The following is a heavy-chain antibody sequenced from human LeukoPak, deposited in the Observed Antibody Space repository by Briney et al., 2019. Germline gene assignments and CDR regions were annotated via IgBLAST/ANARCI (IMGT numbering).Heavy chain of an antibody. J-gene: IGHJ4*02. CDR2: IIPIFGTA. CDR1: GGTFSSYA. V-gene: IGHV1-69*13. Sequence: ASVKVSCKASGGTFSSYAISWARQAPGQGLEWMGGIIPIFGTANYAQKFQGRVTITADESTSTAYMELSSLRSEDTAVYYCATTMVRGVTFDYWGQGTLVTVSS. D-gene: IGHD3-10*01. CDR3: ATTMVRGVTFDY.